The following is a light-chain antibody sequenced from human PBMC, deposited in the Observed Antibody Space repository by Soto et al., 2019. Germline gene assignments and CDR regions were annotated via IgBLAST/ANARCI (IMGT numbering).Light chain of an antibody. CDR1: SSNIGGNS. CDR3: GSWDSSLSAYV. V-gene: IGLV1-51*01. J-gene: IGLJ1*01. CDR2: DDN. Sequence: QSVMTQPPSVSAAPGQKVTIYCSGSSSNIGGNSVSWYQQLPGTAPKLLIYDDNKRPSGIPDRFSGSKSGTSATLGITGFQTWDEADYYCGSWDSSLSAYVFGTGTKLTVL.